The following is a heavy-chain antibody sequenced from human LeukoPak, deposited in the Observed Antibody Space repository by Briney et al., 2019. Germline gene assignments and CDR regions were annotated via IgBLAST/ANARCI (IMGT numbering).Heavy chain of an antibody. J-gene: IGHJ4*02. CDR1: GFTFSTYA. CDR3: AKETYYDFWSGYYFDY. Sequence: GGSLRLSCAASGFTFSTYAMSWVRQAAGKGLEWVSGISGSGGSTYYADSAKGRFTISRDNSKNTLYLQMNSLRAEDTSVYYCAKETYYDFWSGYYFDYWGQGTLVTVSS. CDR2: ISGSGGST. D-gene: IGHD3-3*01. V-gene: IGHV3-23*01.